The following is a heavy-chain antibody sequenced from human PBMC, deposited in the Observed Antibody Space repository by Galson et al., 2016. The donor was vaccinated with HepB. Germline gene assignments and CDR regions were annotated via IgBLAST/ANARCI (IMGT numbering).Heavy chain of an antibody. CDR2: INGGNGHT. CDR3: ALLGLSPQKTDVDV. CDR1: GYSITNYI. V-gene: IGHV1-3*01. D-gene: IGHD2/OR15-2a*01. Sequence: SVKVSCKASGYSITNYIVHWVRQAPGQSLEWMGWINGGNGHTKYSQRFQGRVALTRDTSASTVYMDLSSLRSEDTAVYYCALLGLSPQKTDVDVWGQGTTVIVSS. J-gene: IGHJ6*02.